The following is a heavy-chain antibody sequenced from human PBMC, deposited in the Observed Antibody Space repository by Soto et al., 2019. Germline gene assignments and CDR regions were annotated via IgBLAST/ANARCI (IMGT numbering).Heavy chain of an antibody. J-gene: IGHJ4*02. CDR2: ISYDGSNK. CDR3: AKDVRAAAGTVDY. D-gene: IGHD6-13*01. Sequence: GGSLRLSCAASGFTFCSYGIHWVRQAPGKGLEWVAVISYDGSNKYYADSVKGRFTISRDNSKNTLYLQMNSLRDDDTAVYYCAKDVRAAAGTVDYWGQGTLVSVSS. CDR1: GFTFCSYG. V-gene: IGHV3-30*18.